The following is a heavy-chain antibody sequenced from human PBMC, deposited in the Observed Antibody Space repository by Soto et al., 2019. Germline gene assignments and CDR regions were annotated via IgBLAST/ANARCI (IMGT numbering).Heavy chain of an antibody. CDR1: GFTSSSYS. V-gene: IGHV3-48*01. CDR2: ISSSSSTI. Sequence: EVQLVESGGGLIQPGGSLRLSCAASGFTSSSYSMNWVRQAPGKGLEWVSYISSSSSTIYYADSVKGRFTISRDNANNSLYLQMNSLRAEDTAVYYCARDGGYSSGYWGQGTLVPVSS. D-gene: IGHD6-19*01. CDR3: ARDGGYSSGY. J-gene: IGHJ4*02.